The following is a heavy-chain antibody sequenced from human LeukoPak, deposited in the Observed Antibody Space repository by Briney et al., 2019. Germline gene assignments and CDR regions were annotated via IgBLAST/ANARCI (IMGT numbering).Heavy chain of an antibody. V-gene: IGHV4-61*08. J-gene: IGHJ4*02. Sequence: PSETLSLTCTVSGDSINSGGYYWSWIRQHPGKGLEWIGYIYYSGSTNYNPSLKSRVTISVDTSKNQFSLKLSSVTAADTAVYYCARERSGYSVDYWGQGTLVTVSS. CDR1: GDSINSGGYY. D-gene: IGHD6-13*01. CDR3: ARERSGYSVDY. CDR2: IYYSGST.